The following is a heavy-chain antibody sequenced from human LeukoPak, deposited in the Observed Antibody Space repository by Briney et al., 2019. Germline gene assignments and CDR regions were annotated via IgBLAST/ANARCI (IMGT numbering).Heavy chain of an antibody. CDR2: IYSGGTT. D-gene: IGHD5-24*01. Sequence: GGSLRLSCAASGFTVSSNYMSWVRQAPGMGLEWVSVIYSGGTTYYADSVKGRFTISRDNSKNTLYLQMNSLRAEDTAVYYCARDITEMGIIGEIWGQGTLVTVSS. J-gene: IGHJ4*02. CDR3: ARDITEMGIIGEI. V-gene: IGHV3-53*01. CDR1: GFTVSSNY.